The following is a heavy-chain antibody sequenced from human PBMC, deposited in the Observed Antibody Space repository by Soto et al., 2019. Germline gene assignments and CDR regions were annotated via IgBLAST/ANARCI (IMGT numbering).Heavy chain of an antibody. Sequence: PSETLSLTCTVSGGSISSYYWSWIRQPPGKGLEWIGYIYYSGSTNHNPSLKSRVTISLDTSKNQFSLKLSSVTAADTAVYYCARLKAVTEAADWFDPWGHGTLVTVSS. CDR1: GGSISSYY. CDR2: IYYSGST. V-gene: IGHV4-59*08. CDR3: ARLKAVTEAADWFDP. J-gene: IGHJ5*02. D-gene: IGHD3-10*01.